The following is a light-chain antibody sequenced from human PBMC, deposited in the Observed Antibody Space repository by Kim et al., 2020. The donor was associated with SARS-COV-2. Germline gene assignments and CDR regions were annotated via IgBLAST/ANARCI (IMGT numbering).Light chain of an antibody. CDR2: YDS. CDR1: NIGSKS. J-gene: IGLJ3*02. Sequence: YELTQPPSVSVAPGKTARITCGGNNIGSKSVHWYQQKPGQAPVLVIYYDSDRPSGIPERFSGSNSGNTATLTISRVEAGDEADYYCQVWDSSRVFGGGT. V-gene: IGLV3-21*04. CDR3: QVWDSSRV.